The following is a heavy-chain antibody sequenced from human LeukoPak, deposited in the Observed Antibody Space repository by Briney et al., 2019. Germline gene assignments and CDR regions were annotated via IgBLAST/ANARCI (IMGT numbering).Heavy chain of an antibody. J-gene: IGHJ4*02. CDR2: IYYSGST. V-gene: IGHV4-59*01. CDR1: GGSISSYY. CDR3: AGQWASYFDY. D-gene: IGHD1-26*01. Sequence: SETLSLTCTVSGGSISSYYWSWTRQPPGKGLEWIGYIYYSGSTNYNPSLKSRVTISVDTSKNQFSLKLSSVTAADTAVYYCAGQWASYFDYWGQGTLVTVSS.